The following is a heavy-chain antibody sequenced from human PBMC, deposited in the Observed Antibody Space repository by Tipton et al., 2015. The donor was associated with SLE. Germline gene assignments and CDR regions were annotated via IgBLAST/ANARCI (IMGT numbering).Heavy chain of an antibody. Sequence: TLSLTCTVSADSFTHYHWSWIRQPPGKGLEWIGWIYSSGTTSHNPSLKSRVTISVDTSKNQFSLKLTSVTAADTAVYYCTSSPLAGSLEDWYFDLWGRGTLVTVSS. CDR2: IYSSGTT. V-gene: IGHV4-4*09. CDR1: ADSFTHYH. CDR3: TSSPLAGSLEDWYFDL. J-gene: IGHJ2*01.